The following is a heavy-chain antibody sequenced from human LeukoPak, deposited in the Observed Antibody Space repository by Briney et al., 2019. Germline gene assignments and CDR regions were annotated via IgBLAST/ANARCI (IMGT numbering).Heavy chain of an antibody. V-gene: IGHV1-2*02. CDR2: INPNSGGT. D-gene: IGHD5-12*01. CDR3: ARDGENSYGYMGYYGMDV. J-gene: IGHJ6*02. Sequence: ASVKVSCKASGYSFTNYYIHWVRQAPGQGFEWMGWINPNSGGTNYAQKFQGRVTMTRDTSISTAYMELSRLRSDDTAVYYCARDGENSYGYMGYYGMDVWGQGTTVTVSS. CDR1: GYSFTNYY.